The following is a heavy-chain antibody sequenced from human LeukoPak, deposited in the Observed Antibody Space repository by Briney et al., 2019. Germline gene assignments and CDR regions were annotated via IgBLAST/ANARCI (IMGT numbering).Heavy chain of an antibody. J-gene: IGHJ4*02. Sequence: GASVKVSCKASGYSFTSYGITWVRQAPGQGLEWMGWISAYNGDTQYAQNFKGRITMTTDTSTTTAFLELRSLGSDDTAVYYCARVFVNYYDSSGYSLWGQGTLVTVSS. V-gene: IGHV1-18*01. CDR2: ISAYNGDT. D-gene: IGHD3-22*01. CDR3: ARVFVNYYDSSGYSL. CDR1: GYSFTSYG.